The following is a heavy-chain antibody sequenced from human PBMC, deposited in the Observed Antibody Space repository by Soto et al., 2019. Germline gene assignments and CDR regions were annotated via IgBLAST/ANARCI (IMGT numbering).Heavy chain of an antibody. CDR3: ARGLGPAAYYYYYGMDV. J-gene: IGHJ6*02. V-gene: IGHV1-8*01. D-gene: IGHD2-2*01. CDR2: MNPNSGNT. CDR1: GYTFTSYD. Sequence: GASVKVSCKASGYTFTSYDINWVRQATGQGLEWMGWMNPNSGNTGYAQKFQGRVTMTRNTSISTAYMELSSLRSEDTAVYYCARGLGPAAYYYYYGMDVWGQGTTVTVSS.